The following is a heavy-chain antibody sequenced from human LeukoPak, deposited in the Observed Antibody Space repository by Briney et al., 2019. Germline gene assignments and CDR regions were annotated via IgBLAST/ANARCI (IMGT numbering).Heavy chain of an antibody. CDR2: IYYSGST. CDR1: GGSISSSSYY. Sequence: SETPSLTCTVSGGSISSSSYYWGWIRQPPGKGLEWIGSIYYSGSTYYNPSLKSRVTISVDTSKNQFSLKLSSVTAADTAVYYSARLHGAAMDYWLQGSLITVSS. V-gene: IGHV4-39*01. J-gene: IGHJ4*02. D-gene: IGHD6-13*01. CDR3: ARLHGAAMDY.